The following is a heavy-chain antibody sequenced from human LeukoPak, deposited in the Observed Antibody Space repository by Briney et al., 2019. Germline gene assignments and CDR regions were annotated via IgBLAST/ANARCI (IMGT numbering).Heavy chain of an antibody. CDR2: IYYSGST. CDR3: ASQSGRGYFDY. V-gene: IGHV4-59*08. Sequence: PSETLSLTCTVSGGSMSSYYWSWIRQPPGKGLEWIGYIYYSGSTNYNPSLKSRVTISVDTSKNQFSLKLSSVTAADTAVYYCASQSGRGYFDYWGQGTLVTVSS. J-gene: IGHJ4*02. CDR1: GGSMSSYY. D-gene: IGHD1-26*01.